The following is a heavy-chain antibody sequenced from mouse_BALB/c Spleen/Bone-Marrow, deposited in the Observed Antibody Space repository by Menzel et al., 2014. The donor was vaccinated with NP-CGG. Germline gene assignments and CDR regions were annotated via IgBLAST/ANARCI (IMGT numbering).Heavy chain of an antibody. J-gene: IGHJ3*01. CDR3: ARHGTGSWFAY. Sequence: EVHLVESGGGLVKPGGSRKLSCAASGFAFSNYDMSWVRQTPEKRLEWVAYISSGGGSTYYPDTMKGRFTISRDNAKDTLYLQMSSLKSEDTAMYYCARHGTGSWFAYWGQGTLVTVSA. D-gene: IGHD4-1*01. CDR1: GFAFSNYD. CDR2: ISSGGGST. V-gene: IGHV5-12-1*01.